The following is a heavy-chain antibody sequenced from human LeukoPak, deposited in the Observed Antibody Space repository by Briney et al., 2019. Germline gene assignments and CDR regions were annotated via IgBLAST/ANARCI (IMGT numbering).Heavy chain of an antibody. V-gene: IGHV4-4*02. J-gene: IGHJ4*02. CDR2: IYHSGST. CDR3: AREADCGGDCYPDY. Sequence: SETLFLTCAVSGGSISSSNWWSWVRQPPGKGLEWIGEIYHSGSTNYNPSLKSRVTISVDKSKNQFSLKLSSVTAADTAVYYCAREADCGGDCYPDYWGQGTLVTVSS. CDR1: GGSISSSNW. D-gene: IGHD2-21*02.